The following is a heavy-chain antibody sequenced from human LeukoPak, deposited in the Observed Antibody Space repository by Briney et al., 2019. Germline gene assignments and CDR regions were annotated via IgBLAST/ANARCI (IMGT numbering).Heavy chain of an antibody. D-gene: IGHD4-11*01. CDR2: ISYDGSNK. V-gene: IGHV3-30-3*01. CDR3: TTDSRGDYRFDY. CDR1: GFSFSSYA. J-gene: IGHJ4*02. Sequence: GGSLRLSCAASGFSFSSYAMHWVRQAPGKGLERVAVISYDGSNKYYADSVKGRFTISRDNSKNTLYLQMNSLRAEDTAVYYCTTDSRGDYRFDYWGQGTLVTVSS.